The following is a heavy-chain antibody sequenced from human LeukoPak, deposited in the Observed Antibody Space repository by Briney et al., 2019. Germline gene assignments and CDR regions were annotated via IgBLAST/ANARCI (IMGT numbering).Heavy chain of an antibody. V-gene: IGHV1-2*02. Sequence: ASVTVSCKASGYTFTGYYMHWVRQAPGQGLEWMGWINPNSGGTNYAQKFQGRVTMTRDTSISTAYMELSRLRSDDTAVYYCARAGYYYDSRDPLPLDYWGQGTLVTVSS. CDR2: INPNSGGT. D-gene: IGHD3-22*01. CDR3: ARAGYYYDSRDPLPLDY. J-gene: IGHJ4*02. CDR1: GYTFTGYY.